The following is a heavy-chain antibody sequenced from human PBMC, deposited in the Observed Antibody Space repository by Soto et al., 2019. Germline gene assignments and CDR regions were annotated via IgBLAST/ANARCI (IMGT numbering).Heavy chain of an antibody. Sequence: EVQLVESGGGLVQPGGSLRLSFAASGFTFSSYDMHWVRQATGKGLEWVSAIGTAGDTYYPGSVKGRFTISRENAKNSLYLQMNSLRAGDTAVYYCARATLRYYYYGMDVWGQGTTVTVSS. V-gene: IGHV3-13*01. CDR2: IGTAGDT. D-gene: IGHD3-16*01. J-gene: IGHJ6*02. CDR1: GFTFSSYD. CDR3: ARATLRYYYYGMDV.